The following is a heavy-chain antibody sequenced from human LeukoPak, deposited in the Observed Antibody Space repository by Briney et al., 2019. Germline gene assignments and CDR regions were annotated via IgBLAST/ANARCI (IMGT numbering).Heavy chain of an antibody. V-gene: IGHV4-34*01. Sequence: SETLSLTCAVYGGSFSGYYWSWIRQPPGKGLEWIGEINHSGSTNYNPSLKSRVTISVDTSKNQFSLKLSSVTAADTAVYYCARVKVFNGYYGSGRRGSFDYWSQGTLVTVSS. D-gene: IGHD3-10*01. CDR2: INHSGST. CDR1: GGSFSGYY. CDR3: ARVKVFNGYYGSGRRGSFDY. J-gene: IGHJ4*02.